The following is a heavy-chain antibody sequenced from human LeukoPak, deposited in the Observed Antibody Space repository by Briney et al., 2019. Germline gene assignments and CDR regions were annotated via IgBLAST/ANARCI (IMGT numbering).Heavy chain of an antibody. CDR2: ISGYNGNT. V-gene: IGHV1-18*01. CDR1: GYTFTNYG. Sequence: GASVKASCKASGYTFTNYGISWVRQAPGQGLEWMGWISGYNGNTNYAQKLQGRVTMTTDTSTSTAYMELRSLRSDDTAVYYCARGRIRFGELYDVFDIWGQGTMVTVSS. CDR3: ARGRIRFGELYDVFDI. D-gene: IGHD3-10*01. J-gene: IGHJ3*02.